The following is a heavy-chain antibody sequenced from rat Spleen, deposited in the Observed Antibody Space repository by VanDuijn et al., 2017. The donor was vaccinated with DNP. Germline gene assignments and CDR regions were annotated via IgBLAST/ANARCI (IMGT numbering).Heavy chain of an antibody. CDR3: ERSGFNAMDA. J-gene: IGHJ4*01. V-gene: IGHV1-43*01. D-gene: IGHD1-6*01. CDR1: GYTFTSYY. Sequence: QVQLQQSGAELAKPGSSVKISCKASGYTFTSYYISWIKQTTGQGLEYIGYINTGSGGTNYNEKFKGKATLTIDKSSSTAFMQLSSLTPDDSAVYYCERSGFNAMDAWGQGTSVTVSS. CDR2: INTGSGGT.